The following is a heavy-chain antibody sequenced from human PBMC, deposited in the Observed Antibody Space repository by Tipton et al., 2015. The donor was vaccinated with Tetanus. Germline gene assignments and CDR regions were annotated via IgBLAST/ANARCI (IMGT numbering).Heavy chain of an antibody. CDR3: TWEGFVEWFGPLDS. Sequence: SLRLSCAASGVTFSTHCMHWVRQAPGKGLEWVALVWYDGTRKYYTESVKGRFTISRDNSKNPLYLPMDSLRVGATATYRCTWEGFVEWFGPLDSRGPGTLVPHSS. CDR2: VWYDGTRK. J-gene: IGHJ4*02. CDR1: GVTFSTHC. D-gene: IGHD3-3*01. V-gene: IGHV3-33*01.